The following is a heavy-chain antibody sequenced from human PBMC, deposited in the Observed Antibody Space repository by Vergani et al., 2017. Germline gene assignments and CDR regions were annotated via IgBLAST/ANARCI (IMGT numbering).Heavy chain of an antibody. J-gene: IGHJ6*02. Sequence: EVQLVQSGAEVKKPGESLRISCKGSGYSFTSYWISWVRQMPGKGLEWMGRIDPSDSYTNYSPSFQGHVTISADKSISTAYLQWSRLKGSDTAKYYCEEQVAEAGKWWGPYYYYGMDVWGQGTTVTVSS. V-gene: IGHV5-10-1*01. D-gene: IGHD6-19*01. CDR1: GYSFTSYW. CDR3: EEQVAEAGKWWGPYYYYGMDV. CDR2: IDPSDSYT.